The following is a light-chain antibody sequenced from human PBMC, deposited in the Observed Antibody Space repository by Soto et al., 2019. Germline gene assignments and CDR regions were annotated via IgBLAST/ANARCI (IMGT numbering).Light chain of an antibody. CDR3: HQYGSSPYT. J-gene: IGKJ2*01. CDR2: GAS. Sequence: EIVLTQSPGTLSLSPGERATLSCRASQSVSSSDLAWYQQKPGQATRLLIYGASSRATGIPDRFSGSGSGTDFTLTISRLEPEDFAVYYCHQYGSSPYTFGQGNKLEIK. V-gene: IGKV3-20*01. CDR1: QSVSSSD.